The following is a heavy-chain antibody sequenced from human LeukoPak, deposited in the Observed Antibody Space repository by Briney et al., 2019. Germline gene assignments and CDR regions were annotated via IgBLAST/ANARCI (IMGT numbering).Heavy chain of an antibody. V-gene: IGHV4-30-4*01. J-gene: IGHJ4*02. Sequence: SQTLSLTCSVSGDSTSSGDYYWSCIRQPPGKGLQCIGCIYSGGNTYYNPSLKSRVNISADKSKHQFSLQLTSMTGADTAVYYCARNPSRFGEPWEDYWGQGTLVTVSS. CDR2: IYSGGNT. CDR3: ARNPSRFGEPWEDY. D-gene: IGHD3-10*01. CDR1: GDSTSSGDYY.